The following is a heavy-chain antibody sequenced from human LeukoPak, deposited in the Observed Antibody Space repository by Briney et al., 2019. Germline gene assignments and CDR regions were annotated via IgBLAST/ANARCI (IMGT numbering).Heavy chain of an antibody. Sequence: GGSLRLSCAASGFTFSSYGMSWVRQAPGKGLEWVSGISGSGGSTDYADSVKGRFTISRDNSKNTLYLQMNSLRAEDTAVYYCAKDSPPVPQDYYDSICYFDYWGQGTLVTVSS. D-gene: IGHD3-22*01. V-gene: IGHV3-23*01. J-gene: IGHJ4*02. CDR3: AKDSPPVPQDYYDSICYFDY. CDR1: GFTFSSYG. CDR2: ISGSGGST.